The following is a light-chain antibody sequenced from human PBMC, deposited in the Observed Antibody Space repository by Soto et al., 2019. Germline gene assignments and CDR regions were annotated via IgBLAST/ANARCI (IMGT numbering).Light chain of an antibody. CDR2: GAS. CDR3: QHYNNWPFT. J-gene: IGKJ2*01. V-gene: IGKV3-15*01. CDR1: QSVSSN. Sequence: EIVITQSPATPALSPRERAPPSCRASQSVSSNLAWYQQKPGQPPSLLIYGASARATGIPARFSGSGSGTEFTLTISNLQSEDFAVYYCQHYNNWPFTFGQGTKVDIK.